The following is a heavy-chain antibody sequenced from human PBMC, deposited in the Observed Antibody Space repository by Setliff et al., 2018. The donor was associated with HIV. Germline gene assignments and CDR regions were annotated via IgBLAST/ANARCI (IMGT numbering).Heavy chain of an antibody. D-gene: IGHD3-9*01. CDR2: FDPEDGET. Sequence: ASVKVSCKVSGDTLSELSMHWVRQAPGEGLEWMGGFDPEDGETVYAKKFQGRVTMTEDTATETAYMELSSLRSEDTAVYYCATDAYHHFLTGPTPGAFVIWRQWPVVNVSS. J-gene: IGHJ3*02. CDR1: GDTLSELS. V-gene: IGHV1-24*01. CDR3: ATDAYHHFLTGPTPGAFVI.